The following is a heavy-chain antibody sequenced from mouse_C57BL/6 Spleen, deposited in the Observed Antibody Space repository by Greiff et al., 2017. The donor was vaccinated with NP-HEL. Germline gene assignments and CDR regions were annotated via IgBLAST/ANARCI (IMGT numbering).Heavy chain of an antibody. CDR1: GFTFSSYA. V-gene: IGHV5-4*01. Sequence: EVQVVESGGGLVKPGGSLKLSCAASGFTFSSYAMSWVRQTPEKRLEWVATISDGGSYTYYPDNVKGRFTISRDNAKNNLYLQMSHLKSEDTAMYYCARERLTGTYYFDYWGQGTTLTVSS. CDR2: ISDGGSYT. D-gene: IGHD4-1*01. CDR3: ARERLTGTYYFDY. J-gene: IGHJ2*01.